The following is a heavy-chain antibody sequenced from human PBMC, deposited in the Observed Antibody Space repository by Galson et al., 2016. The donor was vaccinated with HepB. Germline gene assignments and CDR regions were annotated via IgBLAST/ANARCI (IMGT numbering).Heavy chain of an antibody. J-gene: IGHJ4*02. CDR1: GFTFGRYA. D-gene: IGHD6-19*01. Sequence: SLRLSCAASGFTFGRYAMSWVRQAPGKGLEWVSAISGDGSSTYYAGSVQGRFTSSRDRSTNTMYLQMNSLRTDDTAVYYCARFTQEWLDRVYYFDYWGQGTLVTVSS. CDR3: ARFTQEWLDRVYYFDY. V-gene: IGHV3-23*01. CDR2: ISGDGSST.